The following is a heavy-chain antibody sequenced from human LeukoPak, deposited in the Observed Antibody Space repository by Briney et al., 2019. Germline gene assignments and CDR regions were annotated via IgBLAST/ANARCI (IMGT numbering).Heavy chain of an antibody. CDR2: IYWDDDK. V-gene: IGHV2-5*02. J-gene: IGHJ4*02. Sequence: SGPTLVTPTQTLTLTCTFSGFSLSTSGVGVGWIRQPPGKALGWLALIYWDDDKRYSPSLKSRLTITKDTSKNQVVLTMTNMDPVDTATYYCAHSDDYSNYWAYGYWGQGTLVTVAS. D-gene: IGHD4-11*01. CDR3: AHSDDYSNYWAYGY. CDR1: GFSLSTSGVG.